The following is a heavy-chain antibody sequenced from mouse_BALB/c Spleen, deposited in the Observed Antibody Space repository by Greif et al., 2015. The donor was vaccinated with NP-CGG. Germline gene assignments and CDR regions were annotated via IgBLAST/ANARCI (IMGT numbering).Heavy chain of an antibody. D-gene: IGHD1-1*01. CDR1: GYAFSSYW. CDR2: IYPGDGDT. CDR3: ARIGSSYYFDY. V-gene: IGHV1-80*01. Sequence: QVQLQQSGAELVRPGSSVKISCKASGYAFSSYWMNWVKQRPGQGLEWIGQIYPGDGDTNYNGKFKGKATLTADKSSSTAYMQLSSLTSEDSAVYFCARIGSSYYFDYWGQGTTLTVSS. J-gene: IGHJ2*01.